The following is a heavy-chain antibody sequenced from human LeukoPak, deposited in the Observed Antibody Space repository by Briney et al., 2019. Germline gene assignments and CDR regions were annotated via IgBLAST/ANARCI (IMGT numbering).Heavy chain of an antibody. D-gene: IGHD5-18*01. CDR1: GGSISSGSYY. CDR3: ARTEGDDSYAFDI. V-gene: IGHV4-61*02. CDR2: IYTSGST. J-gene: IGHJ3*02. Sequence: SETLSLTCTVSGGSISSGSYYWSWIRQPAGKGLEWIGRIYTSGSTNYNPSLKSRVTISVDTSKNQFSLKLSSVTAADTAVYYCARTEGDDSYAFDIWGQGTMVTVSS.